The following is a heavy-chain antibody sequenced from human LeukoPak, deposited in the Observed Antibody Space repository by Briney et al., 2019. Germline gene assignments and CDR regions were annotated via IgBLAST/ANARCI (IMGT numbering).Heavy chain of an antibody. CDR3: AKGWSGYFRSPFDL. CDR2: VTGDSGTT. J-gene: IGHJ3*01. Sequence: GGSLGLSCVASGFTFSSFAMNWVRQAPGKGLEWVSVVTGDSGTTHYADSVKGRFTISRGNSKNTLYLQMSSLRAEDTAVYFCAKGWSGYFRSPFDLWGRGTMVTVSS. V-gene: IGHV3-23*01. CDR1: GFTFSSFA. D-gene: IGHD3-3*01.